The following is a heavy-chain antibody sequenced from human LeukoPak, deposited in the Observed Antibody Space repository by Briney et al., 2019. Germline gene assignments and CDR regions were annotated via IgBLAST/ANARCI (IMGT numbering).Heavy chain of an antibody. D-gene: IGHD2-21*02. V-gene: IGHV3-23*01. CDR3: AKGLGRREVTAILLDY. J-gene: IGHJ4*02. Sequence: PGGSLRLSCAASGFTFSSYAMSWVRQAPGKGLEWVSAISGSGGSTYYADSVKGRFTISRDNSKNTLYLQMNSLRAEDTAVYYCAKGLGRREVTAILLDYWGRGTLVTVSS. CDR2: ISGSGGST. CDR1: GFTFSSYA.